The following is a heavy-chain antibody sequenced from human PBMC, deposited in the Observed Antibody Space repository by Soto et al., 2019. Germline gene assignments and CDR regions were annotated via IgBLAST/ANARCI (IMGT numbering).Heavy chain of an antibody. J-gene: IGHJ4*02. CDR2: ISTYNGNT. D-gene: IGHD6-13*01. CDR1: GYPFTSYG. CDR3: ARDPDPYSSSWSEFDY. Sequence: QVQLVQSGAEVKKPGASVTVSCKASGYPFTSYGISWERQAPGQGLEWMGWISTYNGNTKYVQKFQDRVTMTTDTSTSTAYMELRSLRSDDTAVYYCARDPDPYSSSWSEFDYWGQGTQVTVSS. V-gene: IGHV1-18*04.